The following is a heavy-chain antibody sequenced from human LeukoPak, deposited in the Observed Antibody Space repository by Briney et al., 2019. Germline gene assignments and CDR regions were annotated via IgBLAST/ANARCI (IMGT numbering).Heavy chain of an antibody. V-gene: IGHV3-74*01. CDR1: GFTFSSYW. J-gene: IGHJ4*02. CDR3: ARDGYSFGHDFDY. Sequence: GGSLRLSCAASGFTFSSYWMHWVRHTPGKGLVWVSRIKGDGSNTSYADSVKGRFTISRDNAKNTLYLQMNSLRAEDTAVYYCARDGYSFGHDFDYWGQGTLVTVSS. D-gene: IGHD5-18*01. CDR2: IKGDGSNT.